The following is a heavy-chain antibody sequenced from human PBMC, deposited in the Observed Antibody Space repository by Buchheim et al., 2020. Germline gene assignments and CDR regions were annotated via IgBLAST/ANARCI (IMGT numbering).Heavy chain of an antibody. CDR1: GYSFTKYW. CDR3: VRHGFYGCRSGGACYTSYYYYGMDV. J-gene: IGHJ6*02. V-gene: IGHV5-51*01. CDR2: IYPDESRP. D-gene: IGHD2-8*02. Sequence: EVQLVQSGAEVKKPGESLKISCKGSGYSFTKYWIGWVRQKPGKGLEWMGIIYPDESRPQYSPSFRGQVSISADNSMSTAYLQWSSLKASDTATYYCVRHGFYGCRSGGACYTSYYYYGMDVWGQGTT.